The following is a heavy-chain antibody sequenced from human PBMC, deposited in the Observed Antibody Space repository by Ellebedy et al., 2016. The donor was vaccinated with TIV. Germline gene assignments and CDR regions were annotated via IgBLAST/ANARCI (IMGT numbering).Heavy chain of an antibody. V-gene: IGHV4-38-2*02. CDR2: ISHSGST. CDR3: ARERISMLVVAHSSAFDI. Sequence: MPSETLSLTCTVSGYSINNGYHWGWIRQPPGRGLEWIGSISHSGSTYYNPSLRSRVTISVDTSKNHFSLKLNSVSAADTALYRCARERISMLVVAHSSAFDIWGQGTKVTVSS. D-gene: IGHD3-22*01. CDR1: GYSINNGYH. J-gene: IGHJ3*02.